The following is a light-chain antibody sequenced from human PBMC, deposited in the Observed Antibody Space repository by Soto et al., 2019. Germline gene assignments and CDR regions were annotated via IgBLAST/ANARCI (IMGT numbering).Light chain of an antibody. J-gene: IGKJ4*01. Sequence: EFVLTQSPGTLSLSPGERAALSCRASQTLRRTYIAWYQQKPGQAPRVLIYGASIRATGIPARFSGSGSGTDFTLTISSLEPEDFAVYYCQQRSNWLTFGGGTKVEI. CDR2: GAS. CDR3: QQRSNWLT. CDR1: QTLRRTY. V-gene: IGKV3D-20*02.